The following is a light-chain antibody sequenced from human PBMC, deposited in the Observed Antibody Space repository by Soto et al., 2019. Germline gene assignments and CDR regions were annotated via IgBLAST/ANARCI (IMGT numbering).Light chain of an antibody. CDR3: QQYYSYPHT. Sequence: AIQLTQSPSSLSASLGDRVPITGRAIQDISIYLAWYQQKPGKAPKLLIYAASTFQSGVTSRFSGSGYGTAFTITISCLQSEDFETYYCQQYYSYPHTVGGGTQVEIK. V-gene: IGKV1-8*01. J-gene: IGKJ4*01. CDR2: AAS. CDR1: QDISIY.